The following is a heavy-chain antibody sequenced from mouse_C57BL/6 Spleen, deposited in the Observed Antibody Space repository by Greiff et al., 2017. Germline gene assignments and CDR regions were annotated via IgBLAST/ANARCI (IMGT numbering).Heavy chain of an antibody. D-gene: IGHD4-1*01. V-gene: IGHV5-17*01. CDR3: ARPGTGYCDY. Sequence: DVHLVESGGGLVKPGGSLKLSCAASGFTFSDYGMHWVRQAPEKGLEWVAYISSGSSTIYYADTVKGRFTISRDNAKNTLFLQMTSLRSEDTAMYYCARPGTGYCDYWGQGTTLTVSS. CDR1: GFTFSDYG. CDR2: ISSGSSTI. J-gene: IGHJ2*01.